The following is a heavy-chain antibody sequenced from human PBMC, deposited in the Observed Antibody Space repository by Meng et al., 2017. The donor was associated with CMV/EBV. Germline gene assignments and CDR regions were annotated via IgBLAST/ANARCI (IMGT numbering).Heavy chain of an antibody. CDR3: AKDRITIFGVNWFDP. D-gene: IGHD3-3*01. CDR1: GFTFSSYG. Sequence: SGFTFSSYGMHWVRQAPGKGLEWVAVISYDGSNKYYADSVKGRFTISRDNSKNTLYLQMNSLRAEDTAVYYCAKDRITIFGVNWFDPWGQGTLVNVSS. V-gene: IGHV3-30*18. CDR2: ISYDGSNK. J-gene: IGHJ5*02.